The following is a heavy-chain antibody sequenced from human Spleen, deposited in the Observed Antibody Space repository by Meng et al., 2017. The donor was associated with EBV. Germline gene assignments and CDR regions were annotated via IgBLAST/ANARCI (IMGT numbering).Heavy chain of an antibody. CDR2: IIPILGTG. J-gene: IGHJ4*02. Sequence: QVHRVQSGAEVKRPGSSVRVSCKASGDTSSSYAVHWVRQAPGQGLEWMGGIIPILGTGNYAEKLKGRVTITADESTRTVYMDLSRLTSEDTAVYYCAREGPDRCLDYWGQGTLVTVFS. CDR3: AREGPDRCLDY. D-gene: IGHD2-8*01. CDR1: GDTSSSYA. V-gene: IGHV1-69*01.